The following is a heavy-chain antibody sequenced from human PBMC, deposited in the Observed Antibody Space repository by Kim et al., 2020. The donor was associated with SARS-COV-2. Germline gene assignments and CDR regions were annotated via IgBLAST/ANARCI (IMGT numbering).Heavy chain of an antibody. V-gene: IGHV4-34*01. D-gene: IGHD3-10*01. J-gene: IGHJ4*02. CDR3: ARGTRLDYYGSGRRKYYFDY. CDR1: GGSFSGYY. CDR2: INHSGST. Sequence: SETLSLTCAVYGGSFSGYYWSWIRQPPGKGLEWIGEINHSGSTNYNPSLKSRVTISVDTSKNQFSLKLSSVTAADTAVYYCARGTRLDYYGSGRRKYYFDYWGQGTLVTVSS.